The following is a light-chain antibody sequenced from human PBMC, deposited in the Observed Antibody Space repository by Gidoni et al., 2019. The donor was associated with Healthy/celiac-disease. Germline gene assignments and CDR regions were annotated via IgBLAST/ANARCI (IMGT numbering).Light chain of an antibody. V-gene: IGKV3-11*01. CDR3: QQRSNWPPEWT. Sequence: EIVLTQSPATLSLSPGERATLSCRASQSVSSSLAWYQQKPGQAPRLLIYDASNRATGIPARFSGSGSGTDVTLTISSLETEDFAVYYCQQRSNWPPEWTFGQGTKVEIK. J-gene: IGKJ1*01. CDR1: QSVSSS. CDR2: DAS.